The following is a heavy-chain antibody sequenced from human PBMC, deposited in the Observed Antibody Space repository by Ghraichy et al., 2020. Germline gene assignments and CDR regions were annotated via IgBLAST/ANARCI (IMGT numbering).Heavy chain of an antibody. CDR1: GFTFSSYG. D-gene: IGHD6-13*01. CDR2: ISYDGSNK. V-gene: IGHV3-30*18. J-gene: IGHJ6*02. CDR3: AKDLVRIAAAGRPYYYYYYGMDV. Sequence: GESLNISCAASGFTFSSYGMHWVRQAPGKGLEWVAVISYDGSNKYYADSVKGRFTISRDNSKNTLYLQMNSLRAEDTAVYYCAKDLVRIAAAGRPYYYYYYGMDVWGQGTTVTVSS.